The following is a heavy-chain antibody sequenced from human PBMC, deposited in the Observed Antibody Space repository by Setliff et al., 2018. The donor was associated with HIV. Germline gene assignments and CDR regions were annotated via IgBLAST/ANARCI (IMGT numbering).Heavy chain of an antibody. Sequence: PGGSLRLSCAASGFTFDDYTMHWVRQAPGKGLEWVSAIGGSTGSTYYADSVKGRFTISTDNSKNTLYLQMNSLRAEDTAVYYCAKPLTQWGVSPYHYAVDVWGQGTTVTVSS. CDR3: AKPLTQWGVSPYHYAVDV. CDR1: GFTFDDYT. D-gene: IGHD1-26*01. CDR2: IGGSTGST. J-gene: IGHJ6*02. V-gene: IGHV3-23*01.